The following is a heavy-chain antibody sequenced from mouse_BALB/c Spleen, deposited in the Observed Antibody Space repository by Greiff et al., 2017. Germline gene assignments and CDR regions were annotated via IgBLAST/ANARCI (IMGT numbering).Heavy chain of an antibody. CDR3: ARWGYYGSSPAWFAY. CDR1: GYTFTDYY. J-gene: IGHJ3*01. CDR2: IYPGSGNT. Sequence: QVHVKQSGAELARPGASVKLSCKASGYTFTDYYINWVKQRTGQGLEWIGEIYPGSGNTYYNEKFKGKATLTADKSSSTAYMQLSSLTSEDSAVYFCARWGYYGSSPAWFAYWGQGTLVTVAA. D-gene: IGHD1-1*01. V-gene: IGHV1-77*01.